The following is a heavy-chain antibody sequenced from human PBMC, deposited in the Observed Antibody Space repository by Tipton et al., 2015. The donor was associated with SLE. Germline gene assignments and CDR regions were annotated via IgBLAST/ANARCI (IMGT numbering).Heavy chain of an antibody. CDR2: IYTNENT. J-gene: IGHJ2*01. D-gene: IGHD4-11*01. Sequence: TLSLTCTVSGGSISSYYWGWIRQPAGGGLERIGRIYTNENTNYNPPPKSRVTMSVDTSNNHFSLKLNSVTAADTAVYYCAREFLNPVTTVHYYFDLWGRDTLVTVYS. CDR3: AREFLNPVTTVHYYFDL. CDR1: GGSISSYY. V-gene: IGHV4-4*07.